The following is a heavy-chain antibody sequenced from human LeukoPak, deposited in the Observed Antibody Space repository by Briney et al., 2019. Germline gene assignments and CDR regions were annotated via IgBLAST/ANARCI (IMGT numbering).Heavy chain of an antibody. CDR1: GGSISSYY. V-gene: IGHV4-59*08. J-gene: IGHJ6*02. D-gene: IGHD3-3*01. Sequence: SETLSLTCTVSGGSISSYYWSWIRQPPGKGLEWIGYIYYSGSTNYNPSLKSRVTISVDTSKNQFSLKLSSVTAAATAVYYCASTIFGGYYYYGMDVWGQGTTVTVSS. CDR3: ASTIFGGYYYYGMDV. CDR2: IYYSGST.